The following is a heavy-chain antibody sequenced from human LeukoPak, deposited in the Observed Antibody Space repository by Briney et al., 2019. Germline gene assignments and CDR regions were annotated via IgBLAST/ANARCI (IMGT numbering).Heavy chain of an antibody. D-gene: IGHD2-2*02. CDR2: IYYGGTT. CDR3: ARGVYCSSTSCYTPFDY. J-gene: IGHJ4*02. CDR1: DGSISSSNYY. V-gene: IGHV4-39*01. Sequence: SETLSLTCTVSDGSISSSNYYWAWIRQPPGKGLEWIGSIYYGGTTYYSPSLKSRVTISADNSKNQFSLKLSSVTAADTAVYYCARGVYCSSTSCYTPFDYWGQGTLVTVSS.